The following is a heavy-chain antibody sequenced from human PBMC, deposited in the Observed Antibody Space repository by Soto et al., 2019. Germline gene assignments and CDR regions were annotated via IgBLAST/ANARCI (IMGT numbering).Heavy chain of an antibody. CDR2: INTDGSET. CDR1: GFTLRSYG. V-gene: IGHV3-74*01. CDR3: VRGSKDSYPGSRIFDF. D-gene: IGHD3-10*01. J-gene: IGHJ4*02. Sequence: AGGSLRLSCGASGFTLRSYGMHWVRRLPGRGLVWVSRINTDGSETSYVDSVKGRFTISRDNPKNTLYLQMSTLRAEDSAIYFCVRGSKDSYPGSRIFDFWGRGTLVTVSS.